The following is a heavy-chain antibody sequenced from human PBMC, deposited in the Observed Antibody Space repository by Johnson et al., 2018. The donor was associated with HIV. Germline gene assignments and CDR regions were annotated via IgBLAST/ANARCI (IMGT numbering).Heavy chain of an antibody. Sequence: EQLVESGGGLVQPGRSLRLSCAASGFTFSSYWMSWVRQAPGKGLEWVANIKQGGSEKYYVDSVKGRFTISRDNAKNSLYLQMNSLRAEDTALYYCAKDKVHYYGSGSAFDIWGQGTMVTVSS. V-gene: IGHV3-7*03. D-gene: IGHD3-10*01. CDR2: IKQGGSEK. CDR3: AKDKVHYYGSGSAFDI. J-gene: IGHJ3*02. CDR1: GFTFSSYW.